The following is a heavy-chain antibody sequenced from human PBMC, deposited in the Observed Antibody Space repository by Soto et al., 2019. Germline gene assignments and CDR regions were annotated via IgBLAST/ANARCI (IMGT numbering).Heavy chain of an antibody. V-gene: IGHV1-69*13. CDR1: GGAFSSYA. CDR3: ARESRYCIGGSCYFRPVIDY. CDR2: IIPIFGTA. Sequence: SVKVSCKASGGAFSSYAISWVRQAPGQGLEWMGGIIPIFGTANYAQKFQGRVTITADESTSTAYMELSSLRSEDTAVYYCARESRYCIGGSCYFRPVIDYWGQRTLVTVSS. J-gene: IGHJ4*02. D-gene: IGHD2-15*01.